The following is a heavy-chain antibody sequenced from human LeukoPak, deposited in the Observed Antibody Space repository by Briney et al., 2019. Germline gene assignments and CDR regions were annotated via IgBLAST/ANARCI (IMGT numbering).Heavy chain of an antibody. Sequence: GGSLRLSCAASGFTFSSYAMSWVRQAPGKGLEWVSTISNSDYSTYYADSVKGRFTISRANSENTLYLQMNSLRAEDTAVYYCARRSGIAVAGAFDYWGQGTLVTVSS. CDR2: ISNSDYST. J-gene: IGHJ4*02. D-gene: IGHD6-19*01. CDR3: ARRSGIAVAGAFDY. V-gene: IGHV3-23*01. CDR1: GFTFSSYA.